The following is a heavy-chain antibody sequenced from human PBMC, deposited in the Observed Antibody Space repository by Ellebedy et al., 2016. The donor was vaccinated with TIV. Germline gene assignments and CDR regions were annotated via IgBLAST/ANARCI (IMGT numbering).Heavy chain of an antibody. V-gene: IGHV4-61*01. CDR1: GGSVSTGSYY. D-gene: IGHD3-10*01. Sequence: MPSETLSLTCTVSGGSVSTGSYYWSWLRQPPGKGLEWIGYIYYSGSTNYNPSLKGRVTISVDTSKNQFSLKLSSVTAADTAVYYCARHGAWGVWFGEGAYGMDVWGQGTTVTVSS. CDR3: ARHGAWGVWFGEGAYGMDV. CDR2: IYYSGST. J-gene: IGHJ6*02.